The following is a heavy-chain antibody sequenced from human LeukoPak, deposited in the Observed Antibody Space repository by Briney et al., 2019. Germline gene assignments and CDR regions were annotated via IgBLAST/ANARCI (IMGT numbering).Heavy chain of an antibody. CDR3: ARRGYCSSTSCYNWFDP. D-gene: IGHD2-2*01. V-gene: IGHV4-38-2*02. CDR1: GCSISSGYY. Sequence: SETLSLTCTVSGCSISSGYYWGWIRQPPGKGLEWIGSIYHSGSTYYNPSLKSRVTISVDTSKNQFSLKLSSVTAADTAVYYCARRGYCSSTSCYNWFDPWGQGTLVTVSS. CDR2: IYHSGST. J-gene: IGHJ5*02.